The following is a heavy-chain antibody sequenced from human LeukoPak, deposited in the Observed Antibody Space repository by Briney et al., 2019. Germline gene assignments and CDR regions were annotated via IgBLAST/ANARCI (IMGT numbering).Heavy chain of an antibody. J-gene: IGHJ3*02. V-gene: IGHV4-4*07. CDR3: ARGLGYSISSSCADDPFDI. CDR2: IYTGGST. D-gene: IGHD2-2*01. CDR1: GGSISSYY. Sequence: SETLSLTCTVSGGSISSYYWSWIRQPAGKGLEWIGRIYTGGSTNYNPSLKSRVTMSVDTSKNQFSLKLSSVTAADTAVYYCARGLGYSISSSCADDPFDIWGQGTMVTVSS.